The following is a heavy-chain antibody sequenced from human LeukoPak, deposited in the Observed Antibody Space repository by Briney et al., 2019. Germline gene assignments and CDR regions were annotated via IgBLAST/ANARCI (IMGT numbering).Heavy chain of an antibody. Sequence: SETLSLTCTVSGDAITGSSYYWGWIRQSPGKGLEWIGSMYYSGNTYSNPSLESRVTMSADTSKNQFSLKLNSVSVADAAVYYCARQYFDRTGYYYFDYWGQGTLVIVSS. V-gene: IGHV4-39*01. CDR3: ARQYFDRTGYYYFDY. J-gene: IGHJ4*02. CDR2: MYYSGNT. CDR1: GDAITGSSYY. D-gene: IGHD3-22*01.